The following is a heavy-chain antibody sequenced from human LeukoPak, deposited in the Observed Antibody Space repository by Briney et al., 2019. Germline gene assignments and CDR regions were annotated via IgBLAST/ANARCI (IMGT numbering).Heavy chain of an antibody. CDR1: GFTFSSYV. D-gene: IGHD1-1*01. CDR3: AKHQLGQYYFDY. CDR2: FSNSGGTT. J-gene: IGHJ4*02. V-gene: IGHV3-23*01. Sequence: GGSLRLSCAASGFTFSSYVMSWVRQAPGKGLEWVSAFSNSGGTTYYAESVKGRFTISRDNSKNTLSLQMHSLRAEDTAVYYCAKHQLGQYYFDYWGQGTLVTVSS.